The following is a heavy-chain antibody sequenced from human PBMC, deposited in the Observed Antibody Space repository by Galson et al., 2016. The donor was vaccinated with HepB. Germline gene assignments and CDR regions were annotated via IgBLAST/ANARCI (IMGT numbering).Heavy chain of an antibody. CDR1: GSTFSNFW. CDR3: ARDTRHGGLY. Sequence: SLRLSCAASGSTFSNFWMAWARQAPGEGLEWLATIKPDGSEEYYVDSVKGRFTISRDNARNSVSLQMNSLRAGDTAVYFCARDTRHGGLYWGQGTLVTVSS. J-gene: IGHJ4*02. V-gene: IGHV3-7*04. D-gene: IGHD3-16*01. CDR2: IKPDGSEE.